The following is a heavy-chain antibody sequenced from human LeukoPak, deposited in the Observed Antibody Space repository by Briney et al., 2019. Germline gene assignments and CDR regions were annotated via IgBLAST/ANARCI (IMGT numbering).Heavy chain of an antibody. CDR2: IYTSGST. D-gene: IGHD2-2*01. V-gene: IGHV4-4*07. J-gene: IGHJ5*02. CDR1: GGSISSYY. CDR3: ARDRWGYCSSTSCYNWFDP. Sequence: PSETLSLTCTVSGGSISSYYWSWIRQPAGKGLEWLGRIYTSGSTNYNPSLKSRVTMSVDTSKNQFSLKLSSVTAADTAVYYCARDRWGYCSSTSCYNWFDPWGQGTLVTVSS.